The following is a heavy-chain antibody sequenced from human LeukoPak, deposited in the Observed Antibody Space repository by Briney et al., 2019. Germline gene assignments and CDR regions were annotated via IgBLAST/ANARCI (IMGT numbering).Heavy chain of an antibody. D-gene: IGHD6-6*01. CDR1: GFTFGNYA. CDR2: ISGGGGNT. V-gene: IGHV3-23*01. Sequence: GGSLTLSCAASGFTFGNYAPNWVRPAQGQGLEWVSAISGGGGNTYYADSVKGRFTISRDNSESTLFLQMPTLSAEDTAVYYCAKGVSSATTAGSHWGQGTLVTVSS. CDR3: AKGVSSATTAGSH. J-gene: IGHJ4*02.